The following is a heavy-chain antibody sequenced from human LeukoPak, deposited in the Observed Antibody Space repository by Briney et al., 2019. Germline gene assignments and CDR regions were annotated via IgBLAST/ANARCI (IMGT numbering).Heavy chain of an antibody. CDR2: IYHSGST. CDR1: GYSISSGYY. V-gene: IGHV4-38-2*02. D-gene: IGHD3-22*01. CDR3: AGDSSGYPNWFDP. Sequence: PSETLSLTCTVSGYSISSGYYWGWVRQPPGKGLEWIGSIYHSGSTYYNPSLKSRVTISVDTSKNQFSLKLSSVTAADTAVYYCAGDSSGYPNWFDPWGQGTLVTVSS. J-gene: IGHJ5*02.